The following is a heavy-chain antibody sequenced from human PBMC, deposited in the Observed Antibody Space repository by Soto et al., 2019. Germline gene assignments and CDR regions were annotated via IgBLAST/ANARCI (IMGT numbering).Heavy chain of an antibody. CDR1: GFTFSAYA. Sequence: GGSLRLSCAASGFTFSAYAMSWVRQAPGKGLEWVSSINVDDSAYYADSVKGRFTISRDNSKSTVFLELSSLRVEDTATFYCAKNYYFDHWGQGTQVTVSS. J-gene: IGHJ4*02. CDR3: AKNYYFDH. V-gene: IGHV3-23*01. CDR2: INVDDSA.